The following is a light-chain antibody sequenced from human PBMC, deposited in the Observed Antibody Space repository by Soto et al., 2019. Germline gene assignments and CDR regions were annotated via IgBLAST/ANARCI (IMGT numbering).Light chain of an antibody. CDR1: QSVGSNY. V-gene: IGKV3-20*01. Sequence: EIVLTQSPGTLSLSPGERATLYCRASQSVGSNYLAWYQQKPGQAPRVLIYGASSRATGIPDRFSGSGSGADFTLTISRLEPEDFAVYYCQQYTTSPFTFGPGTKVEYQ. CDR2: GAS. J-gene: IGKJ3*01. CDR3: QQYTTSPFT.